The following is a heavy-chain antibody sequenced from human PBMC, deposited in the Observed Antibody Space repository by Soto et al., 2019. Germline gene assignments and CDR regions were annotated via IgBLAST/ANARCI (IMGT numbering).Heavy chain of an antibody. V-gene: IGHV1-46*01. D-gene: IGHD3-10*01. CDR1: GYTFTSYY. CDR3: ARVELSAYYYSYGMDV. J-gene: IGHJ6*02. CDR2: INPSGGST. Sequence: QVQLVQSGAEVKKPGASVKVSCKASGYTFTSYYMHWVRQAPGQGLEWMGIINPSGGSTSYAQKFQGRVTMTRDTSTSTVYMELSSLRSEDTAVYYCARVELSAYYYSYGMDVWGQGTTVTVSS.